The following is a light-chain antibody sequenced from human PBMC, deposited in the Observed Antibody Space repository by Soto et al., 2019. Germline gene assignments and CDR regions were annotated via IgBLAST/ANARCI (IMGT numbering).Light chain of an antibody. J-gene: IGLJ2*01. CDR1: SSDVGDYNY. CDR3: SSYTSTSTLI. Sequence: QSVLTQPASVSGSPGQSLTISCTGTSSDVGDYNYVSWYQHHPGKAPKVMIYEVSNRPSGVSNRFSGSKSDNTASLTISGLQAEDEAEYYCSSYTSTSTLIFGGGTKLTVL. CDR2: EVS. V-gene: IGLV2-14*01.